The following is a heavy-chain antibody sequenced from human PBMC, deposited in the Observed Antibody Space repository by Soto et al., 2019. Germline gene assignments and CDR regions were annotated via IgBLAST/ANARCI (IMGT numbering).Heavy chain of an antibody. CDR2: INHSGRT. J-gene: IGHJ6*02. D-gene: IGHD3-10*01. Sequence: QVQLQQWGAGLLKPSETLSLTCAVYGGSFSGYYWSWIRQPPGKGLEWIGDINHSGRTNYNPSLKSRVTMSIDMSKHQFSLRLTSVTAADTAVYYCARGLRGVIITSYYFVMDVWGQGTTVIVSS. CDR1: GGSFSGYY. CDR3: ARGLRGVIITSYYFVMDV. V-gene: IGHV4-34*02.